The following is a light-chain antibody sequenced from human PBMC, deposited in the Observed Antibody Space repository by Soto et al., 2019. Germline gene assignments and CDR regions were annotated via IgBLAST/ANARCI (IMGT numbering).Light chain of an antibody. CDR3: QQYGRYPFT. Sequence: EILLTQSPCTLSLSPGERATLSCRASQSVSSKNLAWYQQRPGQAPRVVIYGASTRATGIPDRFSGSGSGTDFTLTISRLEPEDFEVYYCQQYGRYPFTFGPGTKVDIK. CDR1: QSVSSKN. V-gene: IGKV3-20*01. CDR2: GAS. J-gene: IGKJ3*01.